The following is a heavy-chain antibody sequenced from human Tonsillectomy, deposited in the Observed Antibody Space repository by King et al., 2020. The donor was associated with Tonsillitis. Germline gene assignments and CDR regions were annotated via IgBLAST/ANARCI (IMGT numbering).Heavy chain of an antibody. Sequence: QLQESGPGLVKPSETLSLTCTVSGGSISSSSYYWGWIRQPPGKGLEWIGSIYYSGSTYYNPSLKSRVTISVDTSKNQFSLKLSSVTAADTAVYYCATPGKYSGSYLVYFDYWGQGTLVTVSS. J-gene: IGHJ4*02. CDR1: GGSISSSSYY. D-gene: IGHD1-26*01. CDR3: ATPGKYSGSYLVYFDY. V-gene: IGHV4-39*01. CDR2: IYYSGST.